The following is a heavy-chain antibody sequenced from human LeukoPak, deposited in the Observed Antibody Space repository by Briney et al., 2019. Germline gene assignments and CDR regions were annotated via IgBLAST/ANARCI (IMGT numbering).Heavy chain of an antibody. Sequence: SENLSLTCTVSGGSISSYYWSWIRQPPGKGLEWIGYIYYSGSTNYNPSLKSRVTISVDTSKNQFSLKLSSVTAADTAVYYCACLKVRGVIRTFDYWGQGTLVTVSS. J-gene: IGHJ4*02. CDR3: ACLKVRGVIRTFDY. V-gene: IGHV4-59*01. CDR1: GGSISSYY. CDR2: IYYSGST. D-gene: IGHD3-10*01.